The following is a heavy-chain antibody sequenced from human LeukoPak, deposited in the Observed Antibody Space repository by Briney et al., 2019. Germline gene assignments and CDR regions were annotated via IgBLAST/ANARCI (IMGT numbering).Heavy chain of an antibody. V-gene: IGHV1-24*01. D-gene: IGHD1-26*01. CDR3: ASYSSSLPHGY. CDR2: FDPKDGET. J-gene: IGHJ4*02. Sequence: GASVKVSCKVSGNTLTELSMHWVRQAPGKGLEWMGGFDPKDGETIYAQKFQGRVTLTEDTSTDTVYMELSSLRSEDTAVYYCASYSSSLPHGYWGQGTLVTVSS. CDR1: GNTLTELS.